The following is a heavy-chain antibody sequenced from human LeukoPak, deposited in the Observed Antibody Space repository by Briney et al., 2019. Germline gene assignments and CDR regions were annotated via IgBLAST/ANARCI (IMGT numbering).Heavy chain of an antibody. Sequence: GGSLRLSCAVSGFSFDSYSMSWIRQAPRKGLEWVSYIFSRSDTIYYADSVKGRFTIFRDNAKNSLYLQMNSLRAEGTAVYYCAGGQQFDYWGQGTVVSVS. D-gene: IGHD3-16*01. V-gene: IGHV3-48*04. J-gene: IGHJ4*02. CDR2: IFSRSDTI. CDR3: AGGQQFDY. CDR1: GFSFDSYS.